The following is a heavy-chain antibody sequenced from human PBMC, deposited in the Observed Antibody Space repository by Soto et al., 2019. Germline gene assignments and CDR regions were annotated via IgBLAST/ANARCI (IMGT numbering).Heavy chain of an antibody. CDR1: GGTFSSYA. D-gene: IGHD6-19*01. V-gene: IGHV1-69*13. J-gene: IGHJ6*02. CDR2: IIPIFGTA. CDR3: ARGVAVAGTLDYYYYGMDV. Sequence: SVKVSCKASGGTFSSYAISCVRQAPGQGLEWMGGIIPIFGTANYAQKFQGRVMITADESTSTAYMELSSLRSEDTAVYYCARGVAVAGTLDYYYYGMDVWGQGTTVTVSS.